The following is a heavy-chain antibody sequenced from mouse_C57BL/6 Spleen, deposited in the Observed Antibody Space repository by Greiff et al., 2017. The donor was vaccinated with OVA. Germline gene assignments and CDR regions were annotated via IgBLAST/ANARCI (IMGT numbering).Heavy chain of an antibody. CDR3: ARRGWYFDV. V-gene: IGHV5-16*01. CDR2: INYDGSST. Sequence: EVKLVESEGGLVQPGSSMKLSCTASGFTFSDYYMAWVRQVPEKGLEWVANINYDGSSTYYLDSLKSRFIISRDNAKNILYLQMSSLKSEDTATYYCARRGWYFDVWGPGTTVTVSS. J-gene: IGHJ1*01. CDR1: GFTFSDYY.